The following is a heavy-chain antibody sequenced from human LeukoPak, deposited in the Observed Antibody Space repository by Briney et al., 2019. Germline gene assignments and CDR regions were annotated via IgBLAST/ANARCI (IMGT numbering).Heavy chain of an antibody. CDR3: GKYPENNGESYGFFVY. D-gene: IGHD2-8*01. CDR1: SLIFNSFR. V-gene: IGHV3-30*02. CDR2: IRNDGTHE. J-gene: IGHJ4*02. Sequence: GGSLRPSSAQSSLIFNSFRMTRVRQTPGKGLDWVGFIRNDGTHEKYGDSVKGRSTIFRDSSKHTLYLLMNNLRPEDPAVYYFGKYPENNGESYGFFVYWGQGTLVSVSS.